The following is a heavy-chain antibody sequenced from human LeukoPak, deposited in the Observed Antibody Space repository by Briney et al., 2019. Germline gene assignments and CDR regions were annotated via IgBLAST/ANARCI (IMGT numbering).Heavy chain of an antibody. CDR1: GYTLTELS. CDR3: ATDLVGATTTRGVEYFQH. V-gene: IGHV1-24*01. CDR2: FDPEDGET. J-gene: IGHJ1*01. Sequence: VASVKVSCKVSGYTLTELSMHWVRQAPGIGLEWMGGFDPEDGETIYAQKFQGRVTMTEDTSTDTAYMELSSLRSEDTAVYYCATDLVGATTTRGVEYFQHWGQGTLVTVSS. D-gene: IGHD1-26*01.